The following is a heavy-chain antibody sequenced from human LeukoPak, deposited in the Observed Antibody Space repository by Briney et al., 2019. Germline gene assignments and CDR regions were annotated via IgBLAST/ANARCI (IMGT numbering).Heavy chain of an antibody. CDR2: ISVSGDST. Sequence: GGSLRLSCAASGFTFSAYAMIWVRQAPGKGLEWVSSISVSGDSTYYADSVKGRFTVSRDNSKNTLYLQMNSLRAEDTAVYSCAKDRTGICYSAIDLGGQGTLVTVSS. J-gene: IGHJ4*02. CDR3: AKDRTGICYSAIDL. CDR1: GFTFSAYA. D-gene: IGHD2-21*01. V-gene: IGHV3-23*01.